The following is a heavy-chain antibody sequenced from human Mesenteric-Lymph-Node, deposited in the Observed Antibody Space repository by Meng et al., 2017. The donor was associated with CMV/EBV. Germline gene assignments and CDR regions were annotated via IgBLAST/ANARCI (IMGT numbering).Heavy chain of an antibody. J-gene: IGHJ4*02. Sequence: ISRGGYSWSWIRQPPGKGLEWIGYIYHSGSTYYNPSRKSRVTISVDRSKNQFSLKLSSVTAADTAVYYCARVLIAYYDFWSGPFDYWGQGTLVTVSS. CDR2: IYHSGST. V-gene: IGHV4-30-2*01. CDR1: ISRGGYS. CDR3: ARVLIAYYDFWSGPFDY. D-gene: IGHD3-3*01.